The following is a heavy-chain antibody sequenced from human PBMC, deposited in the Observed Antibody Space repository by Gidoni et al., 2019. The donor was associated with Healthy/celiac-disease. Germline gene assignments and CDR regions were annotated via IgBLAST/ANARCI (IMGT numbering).Heavy chain of an antibody. CDR2: IIPIFGTA. V-gene: IGHV1-69*01. D-gene: IGHD2-15*01. Sequence: QVQLVLSGAEVKNPGSSVKVPCRASGGTFSSYAISWVRQAPGQGLEWMGGIIPIFGTANYAQKFQGRGTITADESTSTAYMELSSLRSEDTAVYYCARAEEAATSWGYFDYWGQGTLVTVSS. J-gene: IGHJ4*02. CDR1: GGTFSSYA. CDR3: ARAEEAATSWGYFDY.